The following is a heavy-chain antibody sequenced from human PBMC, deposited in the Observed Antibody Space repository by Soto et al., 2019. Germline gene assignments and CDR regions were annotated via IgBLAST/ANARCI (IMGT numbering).Heavy chain of an antibody. J-gene: IGHJ3*02. D-gene: IGHD2-15*01. CDR2: INVGSSNT. V-gene: IGHV1-3*01. CDR3: ATCSGINCYYADAFDI. Sequence: ASVKVSCKAFGNTFTSYAIHWVRQAPGQGLEWMGWINVGSSNTKYSKKFEGRVIITRDTSASTACMELSSLRSEDTAVYYCATCSGINCYYADAFDIWGQGKMVTVSS. CDR1: GNTFTSYA.